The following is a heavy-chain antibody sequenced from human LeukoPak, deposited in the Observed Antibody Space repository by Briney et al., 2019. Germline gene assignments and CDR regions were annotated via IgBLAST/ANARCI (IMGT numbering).Heavy chain of an antibody. CDR3: AKTRAYSGSYPHGADFDY. V-gene: IGHV3-23*01. D-gene: IGHD1-26*01. CDR1: GFTFSSYA. J-gene: IGHJ4*02. CDR2: ISGSGGST. Sequence: GGSLRLSCAASGFTFSSYAMSWVRQAPGKGLERVSAISGSGGSTYYADSVKGRFTISRDNSKNTLYLQMNSLRAEDTAVYYCAKTRAYSGSYPHGADFDYWGQGTLVTVSS.